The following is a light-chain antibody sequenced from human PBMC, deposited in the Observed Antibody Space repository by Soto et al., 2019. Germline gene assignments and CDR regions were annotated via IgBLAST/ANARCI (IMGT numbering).Light chain of an antibody. V-gene: IGLV1-47*01. CDR2: RND. CDR3: ASWDDSLSVWV. J-gene: IGLJ3*02. Sequence: QSAVSQPPSASATPGQRITISCSGSDSNIGSNFVYWYQQLAGTAPKLLVFRNDQRPSGVPDRISGSKSGTSASLAISGLRSEDEADYYCASWDDSLSVWVFGGGTKVTVL. CDR1: DSNIGSNF.